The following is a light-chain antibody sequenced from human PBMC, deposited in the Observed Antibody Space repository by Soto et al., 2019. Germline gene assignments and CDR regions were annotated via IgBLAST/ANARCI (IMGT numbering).Light chain of an antibody. Sequence: PPSPLSGSPGQSIPLPLPGNSSDVGGYNYVSWYQQHPGKAPKLMIYDVRNRPSGVSNRFSGSKSVNTASLTISGLQAEDEADYYCSSYTTISTYVFGTGTKVTVL. J-gene: IGLJ1*01. V-gene: IGLV2-14*01. CDR3: SSYTTISTYV. CDR2: DVR. CDR1: SSDVGGYNY.